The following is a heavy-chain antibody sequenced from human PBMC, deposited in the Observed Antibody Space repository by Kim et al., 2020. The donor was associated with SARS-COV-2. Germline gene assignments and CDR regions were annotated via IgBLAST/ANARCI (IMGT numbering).Heavy chain of an antibody. Sequence: ASVKVSCKASGYTFTSYAMHWVRQAPGQRLEWMGWINAGNGNTKYSQKFQGRVTITRDTSASTAYMELSSLRSEDTAVYYCARENNYDFWRDGEGPFDYWGQGTLVTVSS. CDR2: INAGNGNT. J-gene: IGHJ4*02. CDR3: ARENNYDFWRDGEGPFDY. CDR1: GYTFTSYA. D-gene: IGHD3-3*01. V-gene: IGHV1-3*01.